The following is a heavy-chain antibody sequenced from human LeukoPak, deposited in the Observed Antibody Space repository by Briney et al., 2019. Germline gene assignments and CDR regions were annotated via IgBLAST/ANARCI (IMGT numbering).Heavy chain of an antibody. Sequence: PGGSLRLSCAASGFTFSSYAMSWVRQAPGKGLEWVSAISGSGSTTYYADSVKGRFTISRDNSKNTLYLQMNSLRADDTAVYYCAKDIMVRGVIIFDYWGQGTLVTVSS. J-gene: IGHJ4*02. V-gene: IGHV3-23*01. CDR2: ISGSGSTT. D-gene: IGHD3-10*01. CDR3: AKDIMVRGVIIFDY. CDR1: GFTFSSYA.